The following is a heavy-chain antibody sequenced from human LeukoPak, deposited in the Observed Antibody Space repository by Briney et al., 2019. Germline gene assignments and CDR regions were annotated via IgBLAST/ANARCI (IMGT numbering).Heavy chain of an antibody. Sequence: SVKVSCKASGGTFSSYAISWVRQAPGQGLEWMGRIIPILGIANYAQKFQGRVTITADKSTSTAYMELSSLRSEDTAVYYCARDRLENDYGDYEGVWFDPWGQGTLVTVSS. CDR3: ARDRLENDYGDYEGVWFDP. D-gene: IGHD4-17*01. V-gene: IGHV1-69*04. CDR1: GGTFSSYA. J-gene: IGHJ5*02. CDR2: IIPILGIA.